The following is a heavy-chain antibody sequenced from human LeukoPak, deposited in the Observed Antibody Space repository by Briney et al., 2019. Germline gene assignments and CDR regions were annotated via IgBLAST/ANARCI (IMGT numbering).Heavy chain of an antibody. CDR1: GGSISTTNYY. J-gene: IGHJ4*02. Sequence: SETLSLTCTVSGGSISTTNYYWGWIRQSPGKGLEWFGCVYYSGSTEYNPSLRSRVTISLEMSKHQFSLNLTSVTAADTAVYYCASNTGTVFDYWGQGALVTVSS. V-gene: IGHV4-39*07. CDR2: VYYSGST. D-gene: IGHD7-27*01. CDR3: ASNTGTVFDY.